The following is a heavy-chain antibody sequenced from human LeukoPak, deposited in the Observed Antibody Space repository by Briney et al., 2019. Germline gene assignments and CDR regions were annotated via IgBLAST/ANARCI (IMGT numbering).Heavy chain of an antibody. CDR1: GGSFSGYY. CDR2: INHSGST. J-gene: IGHJ5*02. Sequence: SEALSLTCAVYGGSFSGYYWSWIRQPPGKGLEWIGEINHSGSTNYNPSLKSRVTISVDTSKNQFSLKLSSVTAADTAVYYCARERDYIVVVPAAITVPHNWFDPWGQGTLVTVS. D-gene: IGHD2-2*01. V-gene: IGHV4-34*01. CDR3: ARERDYIVVVPAAITVPHNWFDP.